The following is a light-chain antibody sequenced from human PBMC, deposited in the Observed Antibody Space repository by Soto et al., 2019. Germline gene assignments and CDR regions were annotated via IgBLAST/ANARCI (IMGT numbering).Light chain of an antibody. CDR2: GAS. Sequence: EILMTQSPVPLSVSPGERATLSCRASQSVTTHLAWYQQKPGQAPRLLIYGASTRATGIPARFSASGSGTEFPLTISSLQSEDFAVYYCQQYYKCPRTFGQGTKLEI. J-gene: IGKJ2*02. V-gene: IGKV3-15*01. CDR1: QSVTTH. CDR3: QQYYKCPRT.